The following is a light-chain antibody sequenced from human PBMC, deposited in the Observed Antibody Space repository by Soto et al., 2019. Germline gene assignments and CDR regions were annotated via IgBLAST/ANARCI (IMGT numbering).Light chain of an antibody. Sequence: QAVVAQEPSLTVSPGGTVTLTCDSSTGAVTSGHYPYWFQQKPGQAPRTLIYDTNNKHSWTPARFSGSLLGGKAALTLSGAQPEDEAEYYCLLFYSGPRVFGGGTKLPS. CDR3: LLFYSGPRV. V-gene: IGLV7-46*01. CDR1: TGAVTSGHY. CDR2: DTN. J-gene: IGLJ3*02.